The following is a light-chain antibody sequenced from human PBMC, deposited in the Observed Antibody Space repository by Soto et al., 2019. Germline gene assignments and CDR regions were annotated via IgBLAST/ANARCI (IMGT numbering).Light chain of an antibody. CDR2: GAS. CDR1: QSVSSN. J-gene: IGKJ1*01. CDR3: QQYNNWPPAWT. V-gene: IGKV3-15*01. Sequence: IVMTRSKTTPSVASGQRAALACRASQSVSSNLAWYQQKPGQAPRLLXHGASTRATGIPARFSGSGSGTEFTLNISSLQSEHFAVYYCQQYNNWPPAWTFGQGTQVDIK.